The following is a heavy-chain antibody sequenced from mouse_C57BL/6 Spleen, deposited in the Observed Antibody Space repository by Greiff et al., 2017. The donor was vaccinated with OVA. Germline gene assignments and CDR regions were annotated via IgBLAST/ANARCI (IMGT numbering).Heavy chain of an antibody. CDR3: AREVNYYGSSFFDY. J-gene: IGHJ2*01. CDR1: GFTFSSYG. Sequence: VESGGDLVKPGGSLKLSCAASGFTFSSYGLSWVRQTPDKRLEWVATISSGGSYTYYPDSVKGRFTISRYNAKNTLYLQMSSLKSEDTAMYYCAREVNYYGSSFFDYWGQGTTLTVSS. D-gene: IGHD1-1*01. V-gene: IGHV5-6*01. CDR2: ISSGGSYT.